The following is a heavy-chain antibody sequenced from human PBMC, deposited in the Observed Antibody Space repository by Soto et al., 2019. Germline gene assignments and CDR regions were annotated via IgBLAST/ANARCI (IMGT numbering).Heavy chain of an antibody. CDR3: ATAGNYDSSGRDF. J-gene: IGHJ4*02. D-gene: IGHD3-22*01. CDR1: GFIFNNYA. V-gene: IGHV1-18*04. Sequence: ASVKVSCKAFGFIFNNYAISWVRQAPGQGLEWMGWISANSGNTNYAQKLHGRVTMTTDTSTSTAYMELRSLRSDDTAVYYCATAGNYDSSGRDFWGQGTLVTVSS. CDR2: ISANSGNT.